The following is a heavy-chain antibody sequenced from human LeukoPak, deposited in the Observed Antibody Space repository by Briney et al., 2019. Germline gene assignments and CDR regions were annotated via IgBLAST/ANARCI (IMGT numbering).Heavy chain of an antibody. D-gene: IGHD2-15*01. CDR2: INPKSGAT. Sequence: ASVKVSCKASGYSFTDYYIHWMRQAPGQGFGWMGWINPKSGATDYSQKFQGRVTLTRDTSIAAAYMELSNLRSDDTAVYYCVRAGPAAPLDYWGQGTLVTVSP. V-gene: IGHV1-2*02. CDR1: GYSFTDYY. J-gene: IGHJ4*02. CDR3: VRAGPAAPLDY.